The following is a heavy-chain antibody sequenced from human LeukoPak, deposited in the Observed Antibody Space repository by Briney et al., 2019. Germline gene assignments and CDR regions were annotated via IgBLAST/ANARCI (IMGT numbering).Heavy chain of an antibody. Sequence: ASVKVSCKVSGYTFTELSMHWVRQAPGKGLEWMGGFDPEDGETIYAQKFQGRVTMTEDTSTDTAYMELSSLRSEDTAVYYCATDRTRDDSSGYYYRWGQGTLVTVSS. J-gene: IGHJ4*02. CDR3: ATDRTRDDSSGYYYR. CDR2: FDPEDGET. V-gene: IGHV1-24*01. D-gene: IGHD3-22*01. CDR1: GYTFTELS.